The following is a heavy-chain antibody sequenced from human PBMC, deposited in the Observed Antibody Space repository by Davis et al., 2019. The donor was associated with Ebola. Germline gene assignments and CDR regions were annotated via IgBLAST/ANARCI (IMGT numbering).Heavy chain of an antibody. D-gene: IGHD5-12*01. J-gene: IGHJ4*02. Sequence: MPSETLSLTCTVSGGSISSGDYYWSWIRQPPGKGLEWIGYIYYSGSTYYNPSLKSRVTISVDTSKNQFSLKLSSVTAADTAVYYCARRGWDIVATITFFDYWGQGTLVTVSS. V-gene: IGHV4-30-4*01. CDR3: ARRGWDIVATITFFDY. CDR1: GGSISSGDYY. CDR2: IYYSGST.